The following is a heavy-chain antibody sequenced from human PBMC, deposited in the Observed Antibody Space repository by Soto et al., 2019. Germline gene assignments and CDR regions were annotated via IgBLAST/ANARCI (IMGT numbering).Heavy chain of an antibody. J-gene: IGHJ6*02. CDR2: ISYDGSNK. CDR3: AKGIGREWELLVNYGMDV. CDR1: GFTFSSYG. V-gene: IGHV3-30*18. Sequence: GGSLRLSCAASGFTFSSYGMHWVRQAPGKGLEWVAVISYDGSNKYYADSVKGRFTISRDNSKNTLYLQMNSLRAEDTAVYYCAKGIGREWELLVNYGMDVWGQGTTVTVSS. D-gene: IGHD1-26*01.